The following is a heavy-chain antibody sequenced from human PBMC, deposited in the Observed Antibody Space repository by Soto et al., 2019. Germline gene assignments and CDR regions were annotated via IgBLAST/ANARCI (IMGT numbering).Heavy chain of an antibody. D-gene: IGHD5-18*01. CDR3: ARDQWLPEYYYYGMDV. V-gene: IGHV3-30-3*01. J-gene: IGHJ6*02. CDR1: GFTFSSYA. CDR2: ISYDGSNK. Sequence: QVQLVESGGGVVQPGRSLRLSCAASGFTFSSYAMHWVRQAPGKGLEWVAVISYDGSNKYYADSVKGRFTISRDNXKXXRYLQMNSLRAEDTAVYYCARDQWLPEYYYYGMDVWGQGTTVTVSS.